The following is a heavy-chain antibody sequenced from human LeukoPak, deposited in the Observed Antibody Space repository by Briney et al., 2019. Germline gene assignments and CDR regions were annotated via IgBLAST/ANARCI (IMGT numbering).Heavy chain of an antibody. CDR3: ARKTTVTGDAFDI. D-gene: IGHD4-17*01. J-gene: IGHJ3*02. Sequence: GRSLRLSCAASGFTFSTSGMHWVRQAPGKGLEWVAVIWYDGSNKHYAESVKGRFSISRDNSKSTLYLQMNSLRAEDTAVYYCARKTTVTGDAFDIWGQGTMVTVSS. CDR2: IWYDGSNK. V-gene: IGHV3-33*01. CDR1: GFTFSTSG.